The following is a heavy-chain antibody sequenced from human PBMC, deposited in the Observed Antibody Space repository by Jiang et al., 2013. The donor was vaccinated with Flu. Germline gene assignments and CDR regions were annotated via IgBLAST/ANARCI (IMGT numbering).Heavy chain of an antibody. CDR3: ARDTGRQQLVLEWGGWFDP. CDR1: GGTFSSYA. V-gene: IGHV1-69*01. Sequence: SGAEVKKPGSSVKVSCKASGGTFSSYAISWVRQAPGQGLEWMGGIIPIFGTANYAQKFQGRVTITADESTSTAYMELSSLRSEDTAVYYCARDTGRQQLVLEWGGWFDPWGQGTLVTVSS. J-gene: IGHJ5*02. D-gene: IGHD6-13*01. CDR2: IIPIFGTA.